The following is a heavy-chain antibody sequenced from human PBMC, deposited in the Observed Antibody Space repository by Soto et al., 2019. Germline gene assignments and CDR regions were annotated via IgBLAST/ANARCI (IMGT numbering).Heavy chain of an antibody. D-gene: IGHD5-18*01. CDR2: IYSGGNT. V-gene: IGHV3-53*01. CDR3: ARDSTWIPYYHYGMDV. J-gene: IGHJ6*02. CDR1: GFSVSSNY. Sequence: EVQLVESGGGLIQPGGSLRLSCAASGFSVSSNYMSWVRQAPGKGLEWVSVIYSGGNTHYADSVKGRFTISSDNSKNTLYLQMNSLRAEDTAVYYCARDSTWIPYYHYGMDVWGQGTTVTVSS.